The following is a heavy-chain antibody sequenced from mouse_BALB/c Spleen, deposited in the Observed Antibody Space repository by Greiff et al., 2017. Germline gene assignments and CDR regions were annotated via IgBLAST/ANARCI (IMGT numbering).Heavy chain of an antibody. D-gene: IGHD3-1*01. Sequence: DVQLQESGAELVKPGASVKLSCTASGFNIKDTYMHWVKQRPEQGLEWIGRIDPANGNTKYDPKFQGKATITADTSSNTAYLQLSSLTSEDTAVYYCARGLVLRPYYAMDYWGQGTSVTVSS. CDR3: ARGLVLRPYYAMDY. CDR2: IDPANGNT. J-gene: IGHJ4*01. V-gene: IGHV14-3*02. CDR1: GFNIKDTY.